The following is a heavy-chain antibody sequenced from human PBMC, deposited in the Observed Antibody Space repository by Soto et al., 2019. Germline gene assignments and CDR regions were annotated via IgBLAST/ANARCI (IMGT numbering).Heavy chain of an antibody. CDR1: GYTFTNFG. J-gene: IGHJ4*02. CDR2: ISAYNGNT. V-gene: IGHV1-18*01. D-gene: IGHD3-16*01. CDR3: VRGGTPIDY. Sequence: QVQLVQSGAEVKKPGASVKVSCKASGYTFTNFGISWVRQARGQGLEWMGWISAYNGNTNYAQNFQGRVTMTTDTSTSTASMELRSLRSDDTAVYYCVRGGTPIDYWCQGTLVTVSS.